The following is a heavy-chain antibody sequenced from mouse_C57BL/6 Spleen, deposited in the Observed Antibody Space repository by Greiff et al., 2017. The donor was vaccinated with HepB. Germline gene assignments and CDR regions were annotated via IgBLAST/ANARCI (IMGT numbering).Heavy chain of an antibody. D-gene: IGHD2-4*01. Sequence: QVHVKQPGAELVKPGASVKVSCKASGYTFTSYWMHWVKQRPGQGLEWIGRIHPSDSDTNYNQKFKGKATLTVDKSSSTAYMQLSSLTSEDSAVYYCAIDYDYSGAMDYWGQGTSVTVSS. CDR1: GYTFTSYW. J-gene: IGHJ4*01. CDR2: IHPSDSDT. CDR3: AIDYDYSGAMDY. V-gene: IGHV1-74*01.